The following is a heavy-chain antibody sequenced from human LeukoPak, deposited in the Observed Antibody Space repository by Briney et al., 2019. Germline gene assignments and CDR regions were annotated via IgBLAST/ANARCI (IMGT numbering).Heavy chain of an antibody. CDR1: GFTFSSYA. CDR3: AKHQSDYWEFDY. CDR2: ISGSGGST. J-gene: IGHJ4*02. D-gene: IGHD5-12*01. Sequence: GGSLRLSCAASGFTFSSYAMSWARQAPGKGLEWVSTISGSGGSTYYADSVKGRFTISRDNSKNTLYLQMNSLRAEDTAIYYCAKHQSDYWEFDYWGQGTLVTVSS. V-gene: IGHV3-23*01.